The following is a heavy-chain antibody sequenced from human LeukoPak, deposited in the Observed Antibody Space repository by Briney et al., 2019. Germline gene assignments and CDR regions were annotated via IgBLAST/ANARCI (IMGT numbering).Heavy chain of an antibody. CDR3: ARDPRGIVGANHNWFDP. CDR2: IYASGST. D-gene: IGHD1-26*01. V-gene: IGHV4-4*07. Sequence: SETLSLTCTVSGGSISSYYWSWVRQPAGKGLEWIGRIYASGSTNYNPSLKSRVTMSVDTSKSQFSLKLISVTAADTAVYYCARDPRGIVGANHNWFDPWGQGTLVTVSS. J-gene: IGHJ5*02. CDR1: GGSISSYY.